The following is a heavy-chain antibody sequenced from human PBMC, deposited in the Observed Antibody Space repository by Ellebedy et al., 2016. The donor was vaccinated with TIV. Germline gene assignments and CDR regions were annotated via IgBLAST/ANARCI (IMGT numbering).Heavy chain of an antibody. CDR2: IYGDGRT. J-gene: IGHJ4*02. CDR1: GFTFSIYA. Sequence: GESLKISCAASGFTFSIYAMSWVRQAPGKGLEWVAVIYGDGRTSYADSVKGRFTITRDISKNTLYLQMNALTGEDAAVYYCTRDRRGFLDYWGQGTPVIVSS. V-gene: IGHV3-53*01. CDR3: TRDRRGFLDY.